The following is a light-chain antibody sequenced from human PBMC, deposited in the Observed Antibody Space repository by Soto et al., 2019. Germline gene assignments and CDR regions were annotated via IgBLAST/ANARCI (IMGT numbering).Light chain of an antibody. CDR3: SSYTSSSTPYV. CDR2: EVN. V-gene: IGLV2-14*01. CDR1: SSDIGAYKY. Sequence: QSALTQPASVSGSPGQSITISCTGTSSDIGAYKYVSWYQQHPGKAPKLMIYEVNNRPSGVSNRFSGSKSGNTASLTISGLHAEDEADCYCSSYTSSSTPYVFGTGTKVTVL. J-gene: IGLJ1*01.